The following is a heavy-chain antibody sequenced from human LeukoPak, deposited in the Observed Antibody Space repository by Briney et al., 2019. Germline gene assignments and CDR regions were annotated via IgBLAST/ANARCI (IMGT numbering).Heavy chain of an antibody. J-gene: IGHJ3*01. D-gene: IGHD5-24*01. CDR3: AKDIQLSA. Sequence: GGSLRLSCAASGFTFSSFGMSWVRQAPGKGLEWVSAISVSGDSTNYADSVKGRFTISRDNSKNTLYLQMNSLRVEDTAIYYCAKDIQLSAWGLGTMVTVSS. V-gene: IGHV3-23*01. CDR2: ISVSGDST. CDR1: GFTFSSFG.